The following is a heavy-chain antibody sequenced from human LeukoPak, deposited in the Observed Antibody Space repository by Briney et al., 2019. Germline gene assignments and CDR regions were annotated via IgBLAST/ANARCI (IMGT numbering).Heavy chain of an antibody. D-gene: IGHD6-13*01. J-gene: IGHJ4*02. CDR3: ARPIAAAGPPYFDY. CDR2: IIPIFGTA. CDR1: GGTFSSYA. V-gene: IGHV1-69*01. Sequence: RGSSVKVSCKASGGTFSSYAISWVRQAPGQGLEWMGGIIPIFGTANYAQKFQGRVTITADESTSTAYMELSSLRSEDTAVYYCARPIAAAGPPYFDYWGQGTLVTVSS.